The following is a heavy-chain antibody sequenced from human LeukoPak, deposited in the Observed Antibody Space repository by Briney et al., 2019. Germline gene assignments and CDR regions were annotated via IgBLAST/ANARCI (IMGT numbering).Heavy chain of an antibody. Sequence: SETLSLTCTVSGGSISSYYWSWIRQPPGKGLEWIGYIYTSGSTNYNPSLKSRVTISVDTSKNQFSLKLSSVTAADTAVYYCARGGEGSAFDIWSQGTMVTVSS. J-gene: IGHJ3*02. CDR2: IYTSGST. D-gene: IGHD3-16*01. V-gene: IGHV4-4*09. CDR3: ARGGEGSAFDI. CDR1: GGSISSYY.